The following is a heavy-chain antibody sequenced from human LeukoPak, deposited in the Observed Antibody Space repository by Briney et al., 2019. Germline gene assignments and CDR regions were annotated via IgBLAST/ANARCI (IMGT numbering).Heavy chain of an antibody. Sequence: ASVKVSCKASGYTFTSYGISWVRQAPGQGLEWMGWISAYNGNTNYAQKLQGRVTMTTDTSTSTAYMELRSLRSDDTAVYYCARSRLQYYYYYMDVWGKGTTVTVSS. CDR3: ARSRLQYYYYYMDV. CDR1: GYTFTSYG. CDR2: ISAYNGNT. V-gene: IGHV1-18*01. J-gene: IGHJ6*03. D-gene: IGHD5-12*01.